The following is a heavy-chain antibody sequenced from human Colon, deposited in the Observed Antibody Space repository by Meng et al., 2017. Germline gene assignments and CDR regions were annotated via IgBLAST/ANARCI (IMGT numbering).Heavy chain of an antibody. CDR2: TYYRSKWYN. CDR1: GASVSSTGAA. J-gene: IGHJ4*02. D-gene: IGHD1/OR15-1a*01. V-gene: IGHV6-1*01. Sequence: QVHLRQCCPGRVRPPPTFPLTCSSTGASVSSTGAACNWIRQSSSRGLEWLGRTYYRSKWYNDYAVSVKGRIAINPDTSKNQFFLQLNSVTPEDTAVYYCARDYGTSRPFEYWGQGILVTVSS. CDR3: ARDYGTSRPFEY.